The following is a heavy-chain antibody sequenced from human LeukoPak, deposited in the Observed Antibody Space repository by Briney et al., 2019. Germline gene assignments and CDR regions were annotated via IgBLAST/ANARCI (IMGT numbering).Heavy chain of an antibody. CDR2: IYVGDSDS. CDR1: GYNFNNYW. CDR3: ARLVSTNYRFDY. D-gene: IGHD4-4*01. Sequence: GESLKISCKGSGYNFNNYWIGWVRQMPGKGLEWMEIIYVGDSDSRYSPSFQGQVTISADKSINTAYLQWGSLKASDTAIYYCARLVSTNYRFDYWGQGTLVTVSS. V-gene: IGHV5-51*01. J-gene: IGHJ4*02.